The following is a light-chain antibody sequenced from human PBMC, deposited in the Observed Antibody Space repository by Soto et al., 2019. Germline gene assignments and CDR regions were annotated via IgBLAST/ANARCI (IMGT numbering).Light chain of an antibody. J-gene: IGKJ1*01. CDR1: QSVGSN. V-gene: IGKV3-15*01. Sequence: EIVKTQSPGTLSVSPGEQATLSCRASQSVGSNVAWYQQKPGQDPRLLISSASTRATGIPARFSGTGSGTEFTLTISSLESEDFAIYYCQQYMNWPPKTFGQGTRVEIK. CDR2: SAS. CDR3: QQYMNWPPKT.